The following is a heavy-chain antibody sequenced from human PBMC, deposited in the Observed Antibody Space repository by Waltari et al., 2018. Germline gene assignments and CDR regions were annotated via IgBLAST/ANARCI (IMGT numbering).Heavy chain of an antibody. CDR1: GYRFTDQY. Sequence: EVQLLQSGTELKKPGSTVKISCPVSGYRFTDQYIHWVQQAPGKGPKWRGLVDPEEGETIYAERFQGRVTITADTSTETAFMELSSLTSDDTAVYYCVTALGDRSSASRPFDVWGLGTLITVSS. CDR3: VTALGDRSSASRPFDV. V-gene: IGHV1-69-2*01. D-gene: IGHD3-10*01. J-gene: IGHJ3*01. CDR2: VDPEEGET.